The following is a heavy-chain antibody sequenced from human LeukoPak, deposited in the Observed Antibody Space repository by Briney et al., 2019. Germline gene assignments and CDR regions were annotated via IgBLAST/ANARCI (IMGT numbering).Heavy chain of an antibody. CDR3: AKYLTVRGQFFDY. J-gene: IGHJ4*02. V-gene: IGHV4-34*01. CDR1: GGSFSGYY. Sequence: SETLSLTCAVYGGSFSGYYWSWIRQPPGKGLEWIGEINHSGSTNYNPSLKSRVTISVDTSKNQFSLKLSSVTAADTAVYYCAKYLTVRGQFFDYWGQGTLVTVSS. CDR2: INHSGST. D-gene: IGHD3-10*01.